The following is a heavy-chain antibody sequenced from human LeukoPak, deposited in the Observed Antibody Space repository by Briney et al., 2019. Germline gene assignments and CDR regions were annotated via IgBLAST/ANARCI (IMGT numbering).Heavy chain of an antibody. CDR1: GHSITNYY. CDR3: ARVGSDGSYFDS. D-gene: IGHD1-26*01. J-gene: IGHJ4*02. V-gene: IGHV4-4*07. CDR2: IYSSGNT. Sequence: PSETLSLTCTVSGHSITNYYWSWIRQPAGKGLEWIGRIYSSGNTNYNPSLQSRVTVSVDASKNQFSLKLSSVTAADTAVYYCARVGSDGSYFDSWGQGTLVTVSS.